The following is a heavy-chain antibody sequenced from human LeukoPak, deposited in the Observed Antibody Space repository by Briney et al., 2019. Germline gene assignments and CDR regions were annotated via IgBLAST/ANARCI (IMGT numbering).Heavy chain of an antibody. Sequence: SETLSLTCTVSGGSITSGDYFWSWIRQSPGKGLEWIGEINHSGSTNYNPSLKSRVTISVDTSKNQFSLKLSSVTAADTAVYYCARFGPRNWFDPWGQGTLVTVSS. J-gene: IGHJ5*02. CDR3: ARFGPRNWFDP. CDR1: GGSITSGDYF. V-gene: IGHV4-30-2*06. D-gene: IGHD3/OR15-3a*01. CDR2: INHSGST.